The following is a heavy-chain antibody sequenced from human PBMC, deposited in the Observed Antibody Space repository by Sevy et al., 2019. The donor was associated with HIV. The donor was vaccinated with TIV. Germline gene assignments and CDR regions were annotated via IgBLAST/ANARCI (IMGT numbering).Heavy chain of an antibody. CDR2: INPSGGST. V-gene: IGHV1-46*01. CDR3: ARDHRVTNYYDSSGYFCYLDY. Sequence: ASGKVSCKASGYTFTSYYMHWVRQAPGQGLEWMGIINPSGGSTSYAQKFQGRVTMTRDTSTSTVYMELSSLRSEDTAVYYCARDHRVTNYYDSSGYFCYLDYWGQGTLVTVSS. CDR1: GYTFTSYY. J-gene: IGHJ4*02. D-gene: IGHD3-22*01.